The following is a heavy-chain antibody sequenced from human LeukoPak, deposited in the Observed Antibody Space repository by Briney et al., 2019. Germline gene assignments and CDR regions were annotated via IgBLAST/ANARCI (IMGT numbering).Heavy chain of an antibody. CDR2: ISHDGNNK. CDR1: GFTFSAYA. D-gene: IGHD6-13*01. J-gene: IGHJ5*02. Sequence: GRSLRLSCAASGFTFSAYAVHWVRQAPGKGLEWVALISHDGNNKYYADSVKGRFTISRDNPNNTLYLQLNSLRAEDTAVYFCVKGAHSNDRPNWLDPWGQGTQVTVSS. CDR3: VKGAHSNDRPNWLDP. V-gene: IGHV3-30*18.